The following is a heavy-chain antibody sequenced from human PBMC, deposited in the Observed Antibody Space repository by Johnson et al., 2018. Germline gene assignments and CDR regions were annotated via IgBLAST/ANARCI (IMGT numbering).Heavy chain of an antibody. CDR1: GFTFSSYV. D-gene: IGHD6-6*01. CDR3: AREGYSSSAGYFDY. Sequence: QVQLVESGGGVVQPGRSLRLSCAASGFTFSSYVMHWVRQAPGKGLEWVAVISYDGSHKNYADSVKGRFTISRYNSKNTLYLQMNSLRAEDTAVYYCAREGYSSSAGYFDYWGQGTLVTVSS. J-gene: IGHJ4*02. V-gene: IGHV3-30-3*01. CDR2: ISYDGSHK.